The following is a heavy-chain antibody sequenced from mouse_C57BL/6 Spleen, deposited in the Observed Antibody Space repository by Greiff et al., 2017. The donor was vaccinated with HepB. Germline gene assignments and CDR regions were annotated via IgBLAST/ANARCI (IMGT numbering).Heavy chain of an antibody. CDR2: ISNGGGST. J-gene: IGHJ4*01. CDR3: ARRGLLYYAMDY. D-gene: IGHD1-1*01. CDR1: GFTFSDYY. V-gene: IGHV5-12*01. Sequence: DVHLVESGGGLVQPGGSLKLSCAASGFTFSDYYMYWVRQTPEKRLEWVAYISNGGGSTYYPDTVKGRFTISRDNAKNTLYLQMSRLKSEDTAMYYCARRGLLYYAMDYWGQGTSVTVSS.